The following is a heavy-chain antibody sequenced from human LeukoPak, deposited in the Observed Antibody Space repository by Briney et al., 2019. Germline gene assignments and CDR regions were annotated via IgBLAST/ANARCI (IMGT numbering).Heavy chain of an antibody. V-gene: IGHV3-30-3*01. CDR3: ARDLAPRAGSGWFDP. D-gene: IGHD2-15*01. CDR2: ISYDGSNK. CDR1: GFTFSSYA. Sequence: PGGSLRLSCAASGFTFSSYAMHWVRQAPGKGLEWVAVISYDGSNKYYADSVKGRFTISRDNSKNTLYLQMNSLRAEDTAVYYCARDLAPRAGSGWFDPWGQGTLVTVSS. J-gene: IGHJ5*02.